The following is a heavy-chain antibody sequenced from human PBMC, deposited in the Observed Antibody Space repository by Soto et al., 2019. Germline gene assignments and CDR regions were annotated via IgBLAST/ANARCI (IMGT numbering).Heavy chain of an antibody. Sequence: PSETLSLTCAVSGASTSGKYWSWIRQPPGKGLEWIGYIYDSGSTNYSPSLQSRVTMSVDRSKNQFSLALTSVTAADTALYFCARYRRGTGWYYLDYWGQGILVTVSS. J-gene: IGHJ4*02. CDR1: GASTSGKY. CDR2: IYDSGST. V-gene: IGHV4-59*01. CDR3: ARYRRGTGWYYLDY. D-gene: IGHD6-19*01.